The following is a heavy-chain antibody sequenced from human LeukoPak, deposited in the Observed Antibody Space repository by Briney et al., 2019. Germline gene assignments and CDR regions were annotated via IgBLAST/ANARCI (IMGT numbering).Heavy chain of an antibody. J-gene: IGHJ3*02. CDR2: INPNSGGT. CDR3: ARTAAAGIDAFDI. Sequence: ASVKVSCKASGYTFTGYYMHWVRQAPGQGLEWMGWINPNSGGTNYAQKFQGRVTMTRDTSISTGYMELSRLRSDDTAVYYCARTAAAGIDAFDIWGQGTMVTVSS. V-gene: IGHV1-2*02. D-gene: IGHD6-13*01. CDR1: GYTFTGYY.